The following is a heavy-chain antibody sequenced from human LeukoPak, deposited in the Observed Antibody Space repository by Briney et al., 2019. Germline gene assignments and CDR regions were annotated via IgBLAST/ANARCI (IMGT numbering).Heavy chain of an antibody. CDR1: GGSISSYY. Sequence: PSETLSLTCTVSGGSISSYYWSWIRQPAGKGLEWIGRIYTSGSTNYNLSLKSRVTMSVDTSKNQFSLKLSSVTAADTAVYYCARYYYDSSGYYYNWFDPWGQGTLVTVSS. D-gene: IGHD3-22*01. CDR2: IYTSGST. V-gene: IGHV4-4*07. J-gene: IGHJ5*02. CDR3: ARYYYDSSGYYYNWFDP.